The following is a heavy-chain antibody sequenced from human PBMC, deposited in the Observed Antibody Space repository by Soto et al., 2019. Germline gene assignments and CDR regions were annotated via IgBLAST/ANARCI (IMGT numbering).Heavy chain of an antibody. D-gene: IGHD3-22*01. Sequence: GGSLRLSCAASGFTFSNYGMHWIRQAPGKGLEWVALISHAGSDKYYADSVKGRFTISRDNSKNTLYLQMDSLRAEDTAVYYCAKNLDAYSRSWTRDYWGQGTLVTFSS. CDR1: GFTFSNYG. CDR3: AKNLDAYSRSWTRDY. V-gene: IGHV3-30*18. CDR2: ISHAGSDK. J-gene: IGHJ4*02.